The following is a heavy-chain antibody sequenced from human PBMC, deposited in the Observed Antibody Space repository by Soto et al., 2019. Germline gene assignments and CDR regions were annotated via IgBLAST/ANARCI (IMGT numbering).Heavy chain of an antibody. D-gene: IGHD1-26*01. CDR1: GFTFSSFD. CDR3: AKPRGATKAMET. CDR2: ISYDGSNK. Sequence: QVQLVESGGGVVQPGRSLRLSCAASGFTFSSFDMHWVRQAPGKGLEWVAVISYDGSNKDYADSVKGRFTISRDNSKNTLYLQMNSLRAEDTAVYYCAKPRGATKAMETWGQGALVTVSS. J-gene: IGHJ5*02. V-gene: IGHV3-30*18.